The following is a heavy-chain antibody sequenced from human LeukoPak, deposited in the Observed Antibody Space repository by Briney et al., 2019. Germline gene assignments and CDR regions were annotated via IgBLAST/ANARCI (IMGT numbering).Heavy chain of an antibody. D-gene: IGHD3-10*01. J-gene: IGHJ4*02. CDR2: IKSKGDGETI. V-gene: IGHV3-15*01. Sequence: PGGSLRLSCAASGFTFTNAWMSWVRQAPGKGLEWVGRIKSKGDGETIDNAAPVKGRFTMSRDDSRATLYLQMNSLKAEDAAVYYCTTDLGLTMIRGVIVYWGQGALVTVSS. CDR3: TTDLGLTMIRGVIVY. CDR1: GFTFTNAW.